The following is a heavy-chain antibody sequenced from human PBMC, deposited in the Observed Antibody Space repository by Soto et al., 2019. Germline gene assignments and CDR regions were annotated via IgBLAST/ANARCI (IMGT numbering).Heavy chain of an antibody. D-gene: IGHD6-19*01. J-gene: IGHJ3*01. V-gene: IGHV3-23*01. Sequence: PVGSLRLSCASSVFIFTNYAMNCVRQSPGKWLEWVSVIGGRGNSAYYADSVQGRFNISRDNSKNTLSLQMSSLTADDTAIYYCVREASGSFDFWGRGTMVTVSS. CDR2: IGGRGNSA. CDR3: VREASGSFDF. CDR1: VFIFTNYA.